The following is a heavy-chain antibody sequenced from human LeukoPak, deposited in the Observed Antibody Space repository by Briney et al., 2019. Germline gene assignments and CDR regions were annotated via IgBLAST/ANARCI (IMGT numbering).Heavy chain of an antibody. D-gene: IGHD5-24*01. J-gene: IGHJ4*02. CDR2: IRSDASNK. Sequence: GGSLRLSCAASGFTFSSYGMHWVRQAPGKGLEWVAFIRSDASNKYYPDSVKGRFTISRDNSKNTLYLQMNSLRTEDTAVYYCAKGRPMARWLQGRKRLEQYYFDYWGQGALVTVSS. V-gene: IGHV3-30*02. CDR3: AKGRPMARWLQGRKRLEQYYFDY. CDR1: GFTFSSYG.